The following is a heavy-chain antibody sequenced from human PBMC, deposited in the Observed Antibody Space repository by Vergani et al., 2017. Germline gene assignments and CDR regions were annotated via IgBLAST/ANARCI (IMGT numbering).Heavy chain of an antibody. D-gene: IGHD4-17*01. CDR2: IYWNDDK. J-gene: IGHJ6*03. CDR1: GFSLSNARMG. V-gene: IGHV2-5*08. CDR3: AHSYGDSPYYYYYMDV. Sequence: QVTLKESGPVLVKPTETLTLTCTVSGFSLSNARMGVSWIRQPPGKALEWLALIYWNDDKRYSPSLKSRLTITKDTSKNQVVLTMTNMDPVDTATYYCAHSYGDSPYYYYYMDVWGKGTTVTVSS.